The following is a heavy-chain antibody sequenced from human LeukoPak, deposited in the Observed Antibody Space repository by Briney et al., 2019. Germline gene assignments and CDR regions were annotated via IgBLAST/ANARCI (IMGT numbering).Heavy chain of an antibody. CDR2: IHSSGST. CDR3: ARYGSESIHKHFDY. D-gene: IGHD3-10*01. Sequence: SETLSLTCIVTGDSISSYFWSWIRQPPGEGLEWIGYIHSSGSTSYNPSLKSRVTISVDTSKNQFSLKLSSVIAADTAVYYCARYGSESIHKHFDYWGQGTLVTVSS. V-gene: IGHV4-59*01. J-gene: IGHJ4*02. CDR1: GDSISSYF.